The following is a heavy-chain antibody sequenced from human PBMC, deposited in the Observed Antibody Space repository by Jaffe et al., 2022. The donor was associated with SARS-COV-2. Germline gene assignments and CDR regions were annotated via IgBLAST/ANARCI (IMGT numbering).Heavy chain of an antibody. V-gene: IGHV3-74*01. CDR2: INSDGSST. CDR1: GFTFSSYW. CDR3: CKVGGYSGYDFSGHDY. D-gene: IGHD5-12*01. J-gene: IGHJ4*02. Sequence: EVQLVESGGGLVQPGGSLRLSCAASGFTFSSYWMHWVRQAPGKGLVWVSRINSDGSSTSYADSVKGRFTISRDNAKNTLYLQMNSLRAEDTAVYYCCKVGGYSGYDFSGHDYWGQGTLVTVSS.